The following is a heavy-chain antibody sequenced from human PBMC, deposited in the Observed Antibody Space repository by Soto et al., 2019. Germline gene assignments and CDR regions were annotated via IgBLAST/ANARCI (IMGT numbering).Heavy chain of an antibody. CDR2: INPSDGST. CDR1: GYTFTSYY. Sequence: GASVKVSCKASGYTFTSYYMHWVRQAPGQGLEYMGTINPSDGSTSSAQKFQGRVTMTSDTSTSTVYMELSSLRSDDAAVYYCARRGRSGQWLAFDYWGQGNLVTVSS. J-gene: IGHJ4*02. V-gene: IGHV1-46*03. D-gene: IGHD6-19*01. CDR3: ARRGRSGQWLAFDY.